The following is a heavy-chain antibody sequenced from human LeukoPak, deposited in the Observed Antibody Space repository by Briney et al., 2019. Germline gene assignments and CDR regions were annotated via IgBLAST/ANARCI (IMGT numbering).Heavy chain of an antibody. D-gene: IGHD2-8*01. Sequence: ASQTLSLTCTVSGGSISSGGYYWSWIRQHPGKGLEWIGYIYYSGSTNYNPSLKSRVTISVDTSKNQFSLKLSSVTAADTAVYYCARLHGLYSDAFDIWGQGTMVTVSS. J-gene: IGHJ3*02. CDR1: GGSISSGGYY. CDR3: ARLHGLYSDAFDI. CDR2: IYYSGST. V-gene: IGHV4-61*08.